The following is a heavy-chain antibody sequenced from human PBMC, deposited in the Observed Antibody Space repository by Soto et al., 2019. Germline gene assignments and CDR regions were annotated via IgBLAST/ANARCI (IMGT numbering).Heavy chain of an antibody. J-gene: IGHJ6*03. CDR1: GGSISSGGYY. CDR3: AASYCSGGSCYPGYYYYIDV. CDR2: IYYSGST. D-gene: IGHD2-15*01. V-gene: IGHV4-31*03. Sequence: QVQLQESGPGLVKPSQTLSLTCTVSGGSISSGGYYWSWIRQHPGKGLEWIGYIYYSGSTYYNPSLKSRVTIPVDPSKNQFSLKLSSVTAADTAVYYCAASYCSGGSCYPGYYYYIDVGGKGTTVTVSS.